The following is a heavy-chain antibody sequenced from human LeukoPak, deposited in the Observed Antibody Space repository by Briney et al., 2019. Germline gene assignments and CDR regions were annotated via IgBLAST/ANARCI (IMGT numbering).Heavy chain of an antibody. CDR1: GFTFSSYA. V-gene: IGHV3-23*01. J-gene: IGHJ4*02. CDR3: AKGSSTNSYYFGS. Sequence: GGSPRLSCAASGFTFSSYAMSWVRQAPGMGLEWVSVISGGSDNIYYADSVKGRFTISRDNSKNTLYLQMNSLRADDTAVYSCAKGSSTNSYYFGSWGPGTLVTVSS. CDR2: ISGGSDNI. D-gene: IGHD1-1*01.